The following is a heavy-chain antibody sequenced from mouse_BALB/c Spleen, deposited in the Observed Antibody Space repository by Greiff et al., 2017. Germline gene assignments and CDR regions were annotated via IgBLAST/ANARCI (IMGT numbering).Heavy chain of an antibody. CDR3: ARGDFSV. CDR1: GYTFTSYW. CDR2: INPSNGRT. V-gene: IGHV1S81*02. Sequence: QVQLQQPGAELVKPGASVKLSCKASGYTFTSYWMHWVKQRPGQGLEWIGEINPSNGRTNYNEKFKSKATLTVDKSSSTAYMQLSSLTSEDSAVYYSARGDFSVWGAGTTVTVSS. J-gene: IGHJ1*01.